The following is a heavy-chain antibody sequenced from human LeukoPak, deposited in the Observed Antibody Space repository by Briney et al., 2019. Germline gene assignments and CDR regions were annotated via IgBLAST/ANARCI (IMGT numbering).Heavy chain of an antibody. J-gene: IGHJ4*02. V-gene: IGHV1-24*01. CDR2: FDPEDGET. D-gene: IGHD5-18*01. CDR3: ATVNDFVDTAMVTFVY. Sequence: ASVKVPCKVSGYTLTELSMHWVRQAPGKGLEWMGGFDPEDGETIYAQKFQGRVTMTEDTSTDTAYMELSSLRSEDTAVYYCATVNDFVDTAMVTFVYWGQGTLVTVSS. CDR1: GYTLTELS.